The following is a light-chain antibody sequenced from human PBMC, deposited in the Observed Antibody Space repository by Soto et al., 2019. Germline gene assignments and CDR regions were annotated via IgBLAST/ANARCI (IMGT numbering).Light chain of an antibody. CDR2: GAS. J-gene: IGKJ2*01. V-gene: IGKV1-39*01. Sequence: IQMTQSPSSLSASVGDSVTVTCRASQSINIYLNWYQQKPGKAPTLLIYGASSLQSGVLSRFTGGGSRTDFTLTISSLQPEDFATYYWQQRYRSQYTFGQGTKLEIK. CDR3: QQRYRSQYT. CDR1: QSINIY.